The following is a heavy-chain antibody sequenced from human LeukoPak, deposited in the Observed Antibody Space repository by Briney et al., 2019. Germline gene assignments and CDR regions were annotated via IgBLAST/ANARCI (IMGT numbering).Heavy chain of an antibody. Sequence: GASVKVSCKPSGGTFSSYSFSWVRQAPGQGLEWMGRIIPILGIANYAQKFQGRVTITADKSTSTAYMELSSLRSEDTAVYYCARGGRGIAVAGGIDYWGQGTLVTVSS. D-gene: IGHD6-19*01. CDR3: ARGGRGIAVAGGIDY. V-gene: IGHV1-69*04. CDR2: IIPILGIA. CDR1: GGTFSSYS. J-gene: IGHJ4*02.